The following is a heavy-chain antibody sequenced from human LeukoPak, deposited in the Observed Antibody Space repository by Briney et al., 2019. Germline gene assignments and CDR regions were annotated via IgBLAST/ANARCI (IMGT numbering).Heavy chain of an antibody. CDR1: GGSISSYY. V-gene: IGHV4-59*01. Sequence: SETLSLTCTVSGGSISSYYWSWIRQPPGKGLEWVGYIYYSGSTNYNPSLRSRVTISVDTSKNQFSLKLSSVTAADTAVYYCARGGWYKGYFQHWGQGTLVTVSS. CDR3: ARGGWYKGYFQH. CDR2: IYYSGST. J-gene: IGHJ1*01. D-gene: IGHD1-1*01.